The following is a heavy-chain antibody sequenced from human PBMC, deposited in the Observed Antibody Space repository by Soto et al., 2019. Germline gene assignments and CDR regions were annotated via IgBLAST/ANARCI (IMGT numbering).Heavy chain of an antibody. J-gene: IGHJ5*02. CDR2: ISGSGGST. D-gene: IGHD6-13*01. Sequence: GGSLRLSCAASGFTFSSYAMSWVRQAPGKGLEWVSAISGSGGSTYYADSVKGRFTISRDNSKNTLYLQMNSLRAEDTAVYYYAKDFQVEGLAGAGRVPPYNWFDPWGQGTLVTVSS. CDR3: AKDFQVEGLAGAGRVPPYNWFDP. CDR1: GFTFSSYA. V-gene: IGHV3-23*01.